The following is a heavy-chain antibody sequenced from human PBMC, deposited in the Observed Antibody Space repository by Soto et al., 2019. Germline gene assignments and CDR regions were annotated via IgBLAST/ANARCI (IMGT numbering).Heavy chain of an antibody. CDR1: GYTFTGYY. Sequence: ASVKVSCKASGYTFTGYYMHWVRQAPGQGLEWMGWINPNSGGTNYAQKFQGRVTMTRDTSISTAYMELSRLRSDDTAVYYCARRGGAYCGGGCYSSPYYYYGTDVWGQGTTVTVSS. D-gene: IGHD2-21*02. CDR2: INPNSGGT. V-gene: IGHV1-2*02. CDR3: ARRGGAYCGGGCYSSPYYYYGTDV. J-gene: IGHJ6*02.